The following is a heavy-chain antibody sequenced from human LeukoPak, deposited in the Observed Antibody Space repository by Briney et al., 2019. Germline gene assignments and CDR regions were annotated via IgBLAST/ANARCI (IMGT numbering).Heavy chain of an antibody. CDR2: IYPGDSDT. CDR1: GYSFTSYW. J-gene: IGHJ4*02. CDR3: AISHPHCSSTSCPLDY. Sequence: GESLKISCKGSGYSFTSYWIGWVRQMPGKGLEWMGIIYPGDSDTRYSPSFQGQVTISADKSISTAYLQWSSLKASDTAMYYCAISHPHCSSTSCPLDYWGQGTLVTVSS. D-gene: IGHD2-2*01. V-gene: IGHV5-51*01.